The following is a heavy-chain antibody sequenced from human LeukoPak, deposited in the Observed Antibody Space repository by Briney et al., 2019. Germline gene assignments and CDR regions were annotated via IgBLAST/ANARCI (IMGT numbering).Heavy chain of an antibody. CDR1: GFTFSNAW. Sequence: KPEGSLRLSCAASGFTFSNAWMSWVRQAPGKGLEFVGLIKTKTEGGATDYTAPVKGRFTISRDDSQNTVYLQMSSLKTEDTAVYYCTTDAYFDGGCRGGSCRFRFWGQGTLVTVSS. CDR2: IKTKTEGGAT. V-gene: IGHV3-15*01. CDR3: TTDAYFDGGCRGGSCRFRF. D-gene: IGHD2-15*01. J-gene: IGHJ4*02.